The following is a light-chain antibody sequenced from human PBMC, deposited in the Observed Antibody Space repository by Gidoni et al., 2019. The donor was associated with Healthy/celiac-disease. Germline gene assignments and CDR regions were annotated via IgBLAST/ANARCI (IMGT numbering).Light chain of an antibody. V-gene: IGKV3-11*01. CDR2: DAS. CDR3: QQRSNWPPIT. Sequence: IVLTQSPATLSLSPGERATLSCSARQSVSSYLAWYQQKPGQAPRLLIYDASNRATGIPARFSGSGSGTDFTLTISSLEPEDFAVYYCQQRSNWPPITFGQGTRLEIK. J-gene: IGKJ5*01. CDR1: QSVSSY.